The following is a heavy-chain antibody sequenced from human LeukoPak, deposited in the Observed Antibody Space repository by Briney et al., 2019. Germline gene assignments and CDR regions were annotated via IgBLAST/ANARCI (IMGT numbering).Heavy chain of an antibody. CDR2: INPSGGST. CDR3: ARPLYYYDSSGYYRY. Sequence: ASVKVSCKASGYTFTSYYMHWVRQAPGQGLEWMGIINPSGGSTSYEQKFQGRVTMTRGTSTSTVYMELSSLRSEDTAVYYCARPLYYYDSSGYYRYWGQGTLVTVSS. J-gene: IGHJ4*02. CDR1: GYTFTSYY. D-gene: IGHD3-22*01. V-gene: IGHV1-46*01.